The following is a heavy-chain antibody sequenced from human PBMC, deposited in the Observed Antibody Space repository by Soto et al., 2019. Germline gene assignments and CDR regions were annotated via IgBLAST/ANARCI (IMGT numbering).Heavy chain of an antibody. J-gene: IGHJ3*02. Sequence: QVQLVQSGAEVKEPGASVKVSCKTSGYTFTNYVVSWVRQAPGQGLEWMGWISAYNGNTNYGQRFQGRVTMTTDTSTSTAFMELSSLRPDDTAIYYCARELLRFCDWFPRGDDAFDIWGQGTMVTVSS. CDR1: GYTFTNYV. CDR3: ARELLRFCDWFPRGDDAFDI. D-gene: IGHD3-9*01. V-gene: IGHV1-18*01. CDR2: ISAYNGNT.